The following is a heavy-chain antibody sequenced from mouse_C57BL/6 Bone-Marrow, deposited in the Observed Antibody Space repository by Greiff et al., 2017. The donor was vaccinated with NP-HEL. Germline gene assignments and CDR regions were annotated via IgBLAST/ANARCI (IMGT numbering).Heavy chain of an antibody. CDR3: ARAIYYDLYYFDY. Sequence: DVHLVESGGGLVKPGGSLKLSCAASGFTFSSYAMSWVRQTPEKRLEWVATISDGGSYTYYPDNVKGRFTISRDNAKNNLYLQMSHLKSEDTAMYYCARAIYYDLYYFDYWGQGTTLTVSS. J-gene: IGHJ2*01. CDR1: GFTFSSYA. V-gene: IGHV5-4*01. CDR2: ISDGGSYT. D-gene: IGHD2-4*01.